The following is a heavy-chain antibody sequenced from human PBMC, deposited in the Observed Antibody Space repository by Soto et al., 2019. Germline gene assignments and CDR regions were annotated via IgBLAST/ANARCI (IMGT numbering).Heavy chain of an antibody. V-gene: IGHV3-48*01. CDR2: ISSSSSTI. Sequence: GGSLRLSCAASGFTFSSYSMNWVRQAPGKGLEWVSYISSSSSTIYYADSVKGRFTISRDNAKNSLYLQMNSLRAEDTAVYYCARDSSRRMGYFDYWGQGTLVTVSS. CDR3: ARDSSRRMGYFDY. CDR1: GFTFSSYS. D-gene: IGHD1-26*01. J-gene: IGHJ4*02.